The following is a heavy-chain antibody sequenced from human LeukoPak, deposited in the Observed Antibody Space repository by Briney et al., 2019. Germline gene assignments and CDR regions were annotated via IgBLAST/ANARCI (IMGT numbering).Heavy chain of an antibody. CDR3: ARDHYDSSGDGAFDI. CDR2: IDWDDDK. D-gene: IGHD3-22*01. V-gene: IGHV2-70*04. CDR1: GFSPSTSGMR. J-gene: IGHJ3*02. Sequence: SGPTLVNPTQTLTLTCTFSGFSPSTSGMRVSWIRQPPGKALEWLARIDWDDDKFYSTSLKTRLIISKDTSKNQVVLTMTNMDPVDTATYYCARDHYDSSGDGAFDIWGQGTMVTVSS.